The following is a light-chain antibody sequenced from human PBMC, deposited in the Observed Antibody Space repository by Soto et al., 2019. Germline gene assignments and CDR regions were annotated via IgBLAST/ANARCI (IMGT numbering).Light chain of an antibody. CDR1: SSNIGTYY. J-gene: IGLJ2*01. CDR2: RNN. CDR3: AAWDDSLSVV. Sequence: QPVLTQPPSASGTPGQRVTISCSGSSSNIGTYYVYWYQQLPGTAPKLLIYRNNQRPSGVPDRFSGSKSGTSASLAISGLRSEDEAHYYCAAWDDSLSVVFGGGTKLTVL. V-gene: IGLV1-47*01.